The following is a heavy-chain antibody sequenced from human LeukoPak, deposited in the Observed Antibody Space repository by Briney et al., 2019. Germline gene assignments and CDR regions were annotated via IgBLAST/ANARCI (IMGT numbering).Heavy chain of an antibody. CDR1: GFTVSSNY. CDR3: ARDAPVGATILFDY. J-gene: IGHJ4*02. V-gene: IGHV3-66*01. Sequence: GGSLRLSCAASGFTVSSNYMSWVRQAPGKGLEWVSVIYSGGSTYYADSVKGRFTISRDNSKNTLYLQMNSLRAEDTAVYYCARDAPVGATILFDYWGQGTLATVSS. CDR2: IYSGGST. D-gene: IGHD1-26*01.